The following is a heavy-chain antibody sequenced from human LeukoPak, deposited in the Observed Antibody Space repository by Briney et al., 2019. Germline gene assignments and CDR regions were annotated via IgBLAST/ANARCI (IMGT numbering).Heavy chain of an antibody. J-gene: IGHJ4*02. CDR1: GGSISSGGYY. CDR3: SRESGAFCPFGY. V-gene: IGHV4-31*03. Sequence: SQTLSLTCTVSGGSISSGGYYWSWIRQHPGKGREWIGYIYYSGSTYYNPSLESRVTISVDTSKNQCSLKLSSVTAADTAIYYCSRESGAFCPFGYWGQGTLVIVPS. CDR2: IYYSGST. D-gene: IGHD1-26*01.